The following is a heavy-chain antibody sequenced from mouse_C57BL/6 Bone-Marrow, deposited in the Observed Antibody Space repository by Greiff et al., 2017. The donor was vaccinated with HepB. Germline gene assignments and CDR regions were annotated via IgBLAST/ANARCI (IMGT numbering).Heavy chain of an antibody. D-gene: IGHD2-2*01. CDR3: ASAGELWLRRPHYYAMDY. CDR1: GYTFTDYY. Sequence: EVQLQQSGPELVKPGASVKISCTASGYTFTDYYMNWVKQSHGQSLEWIGDINPNNGGTSYNQKFKGKATLTVDKSSSTAYMELRSLTSEDSAVYYCASAGELWLRRPHYYAMDYWGQGTSVTVSS. V-gene: IGHV1-26*01. CDR2: INPNNGGT. J-gene: IGHJ4*01.